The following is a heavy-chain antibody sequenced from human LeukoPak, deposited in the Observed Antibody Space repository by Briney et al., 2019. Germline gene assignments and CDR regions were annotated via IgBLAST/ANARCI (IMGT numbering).Heavy chain of an antibody. D-gene: IGHD5/OR15-5a*01. CDR2: VSGSGDRT. J-gene: IGHJ4*02. CDR1: GFTFSNYA. CDR3: ARDSLGMSTLDS. Sequence: LTGGSLRLSCAASGFTFSNYAMSWVRQAPGKGLEWISAVSGSGDRTYYADSVKGRFTISRDSSKNTLYLQMNSLRAEDTAMYYCARDSLGMSTLDSWGQGTLVTVSS. V-gene: IGHV3-23*01.